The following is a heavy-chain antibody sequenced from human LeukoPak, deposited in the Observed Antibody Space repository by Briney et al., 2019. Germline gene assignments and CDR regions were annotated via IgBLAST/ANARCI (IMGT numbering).Heavy chain of an antibody. Sequence: PGGSLRLSCAASGFTFSSYAMSWVRQAPGKGLEWVSAISGSGGSTYYADSVKGRFTISRDNSKNTLYLQMNSLRAEDTAVYYCAKIPAAPTTYYYYYGMDVWGQGTTVTVSS. CDR2: ISGSGGST. D-gene: IGHD2-2*01. CDR1: GFTFSSYA. CDR3: AKIPAAPTTYYYYYGMDV. V-gene: IGHV3-23*01. J-gene: IGHJ6*02.